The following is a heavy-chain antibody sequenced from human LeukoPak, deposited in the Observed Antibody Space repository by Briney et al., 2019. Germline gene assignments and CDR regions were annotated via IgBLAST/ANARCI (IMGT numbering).Heavy chain of an antibody. D-gene: IGHD3-22*01. CDR2: ISGSGGST. CDR3: ARVGTRITMIIGAFDI. CDR1: GFTFGNYG. J-gene: IGHJ3*02. V-gene: IGHV3-23*01. Sequence: GGSLRLSCAASGFTFGNYGMSWVRQAPGKGLEWVSAISGSGGSTYYADSVKGRFTISRDNSKNTLYLQMNSLRAEDTAVYYCARVGTRITMIIGAFDIWGQGTMVTVSS.